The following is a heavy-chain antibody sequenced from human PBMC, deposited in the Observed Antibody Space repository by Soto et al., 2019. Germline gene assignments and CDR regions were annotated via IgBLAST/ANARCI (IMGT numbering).Heavy chain of an antibody. CDR3: ARGYCSSTSCYFYAFDI. CDR1: GFTFSSYA. J-gene: IGHJ3*02. V-gene: IGHV3-64*01. CDR2: ISSNGGST. Sequence: EVQLVESGGGLVQPGGSLRLSCAASGFTFSSYAMHWVRQAPGKGLEYVSAISSNGGSTYYANSGKGRFTISRDNSKNTLYLQMGSLRAEDMAVYYCARGYCSSTSCYFYAFDIWGQGTMVTVSS. D-gene: IGHD2-2*01.